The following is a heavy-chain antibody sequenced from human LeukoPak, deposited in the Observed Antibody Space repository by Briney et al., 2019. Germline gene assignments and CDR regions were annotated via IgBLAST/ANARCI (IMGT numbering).Heavy chain of an antibody. CDR1: GGTFSSYA. Sequence: ASVKVSCKASGGTFSSYALSWERQAPGQGLEWMGGIIPIFGTANYAQKFQGRVTITADESTSTAYMELSSLRSEDTAVYYCAAVVPAVMGYFDYWGQGTLVTVSS. CDR2: IIPIFGTA. J-gene: IGHJ4*02. D-gene: IGHD2-2*01. V-gene: IGHV1-69*13. CDR3: AAVVPAVMGYFDY.